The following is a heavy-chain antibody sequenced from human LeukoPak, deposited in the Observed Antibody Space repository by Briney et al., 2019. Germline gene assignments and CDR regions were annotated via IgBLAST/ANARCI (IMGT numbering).Heavy chain of an antibody. D-gene: IGHD2-2*01. V-gene: IGHV3-30*02. CDR3: AKDRAHYCSSTSCYDFDY. CDR2: IRYDGSNK. Sequence: SGGSLRLSCAASGFTFSSYGMHWVRQAPGKGLEWVAFIRYDGSNKYYADSVKGRFTISRDNSKNTLYLQMNSLRAEDTAVYYCAKDRAHYCSSTSCYDFDYWGQGTLVTVSS. J-gene: IGHJ4*02. CDR1: GFTFSSYG.